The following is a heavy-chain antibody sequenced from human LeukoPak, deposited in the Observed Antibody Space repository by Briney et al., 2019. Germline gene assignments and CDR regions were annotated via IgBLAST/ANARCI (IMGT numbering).Heavy chain of an antibody. J-gene: IGHJ5*02. CDR1: GYSISSGYY. D-gene: IGHD3-3*01. Sequence: SETLSLTCTVSGYSISSGYYWGWIRQPPGKALEWIGNIYHRGSTSYNPALKSRDTISVDTSKNQFSLNLNSVTAADTAVYYCARRRTIFGVVIHYNWFDPWGQGTLVTVSS. V-gene: IGHV4-38-2*02. CDR2: IYHRGST. CDR3: ARRRTIFGVVIHYNWFDP.